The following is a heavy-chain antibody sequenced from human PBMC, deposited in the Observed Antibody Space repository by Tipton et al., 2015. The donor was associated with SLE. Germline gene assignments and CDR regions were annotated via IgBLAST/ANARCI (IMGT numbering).Heavy chain of an antibody. CDR2: ITASGANT. CDR3: ARVKGGGYTWVSGMDV. D-gene: IGHD1-20*01. CDR1: GFTFSPYA. V-gene: IGHV3-23*01. Sequence: SLRLSCAASGFTFSPYAMNWVRQAPGKGLEWVSAITASGANTFYVDSVKGRFTISRDNSKNTLYLQMSGLRDEDTAVYYCARVKGGGYTWVSGMDVWGQGTTVTVSS. J-gene: IGHJ6*02.